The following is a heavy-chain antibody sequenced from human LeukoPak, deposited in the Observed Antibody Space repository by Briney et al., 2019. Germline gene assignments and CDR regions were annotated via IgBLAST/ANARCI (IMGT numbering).Heavy chain of an antibody. V-gene: IGHV4-30-4*08. CDR3: ARDGCSSNSCYFGHAFDI. D-gene: IGHD2-2*01. J-gene: IGHJ3*02. Sequence: SQTLSLTCTVSGGSISSGDYYWSWIRQPPGKGLEWIGYIYYSGSTYYNPSLKSRVTISVDTSKNQFSLKLSSVTAADTAVYYCARDGCSSNSCYFGHAFDIWGQGTMVTVSS. CDR2: IYYSGST. CDR1: GGSISSGDYY.